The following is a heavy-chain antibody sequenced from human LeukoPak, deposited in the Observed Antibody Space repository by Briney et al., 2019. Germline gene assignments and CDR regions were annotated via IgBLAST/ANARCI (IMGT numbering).Heavy chain of an antibody. V-gene: IGHV3-23*01. Sequence: GGSLRLSCAASGLTFSDYAMSWFRQAPGKGLEWVSGITSGFTPHYADSVKGRFTISRDNSKNTFHLQLDSLRAEDTAVYYCAKDYSDSRVADVFFEYWGQGTLVTVSS. CDR3: AKDYSDSRVADVFFEY. CDR2: ITSGFTP. CDR1: GLTFSDYA. J-gene: IGHJ4*02. D-gene: IGHD2-15*01.